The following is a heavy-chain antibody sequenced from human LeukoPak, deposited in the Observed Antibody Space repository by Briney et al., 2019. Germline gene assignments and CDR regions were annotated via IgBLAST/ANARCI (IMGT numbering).Heavy chain of an antibody. CDR3: ARENWYLDY. Sequence: GGSLRLSCAASGFTFSSYGMHWVRQAPGKGLEWVAVISYDGSNKYYADSVKGRFTISRDNAKNMLYLQMSSLRAEDTAVYYCARENWYLDYWGQGTLVTVSS. CDR1: GFTFSSYG. CDR2: ISYDGSNK. D-gene: IGHD1-1*01. J-gene: IGHJ4*02. V-gene: IGHV3-30*03.